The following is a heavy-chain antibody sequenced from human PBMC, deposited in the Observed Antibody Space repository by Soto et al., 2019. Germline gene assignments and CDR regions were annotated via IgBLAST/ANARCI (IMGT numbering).Heavy chain of an antibody. J-gene: IGHJ6*02. CDR1: GFTFSTYA. V-gene: IGHV3-30*04. CDR3: ARDLGIAARRGGMDV. CDR2: KSYDGSNK. D-gene: IGHD6-6*01. Sequence: QVQLVESGGGVVQPGRSLRLSCAASGFTFSTYAMHWVRQAPGKGLEWVAVKSYDGSNKYYADSVKGRFTISRDNSKNTLYLQTNSLRAEDTAVYFCARDLGIAARRGGMDVWGQGTTVTVSS.